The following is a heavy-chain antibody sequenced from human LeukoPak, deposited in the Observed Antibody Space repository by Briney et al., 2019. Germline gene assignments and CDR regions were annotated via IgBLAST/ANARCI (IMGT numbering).Heavy chain of an antibody. CDR3: VRGGLYHYSGTSGDY. J-gene: IGHJ4*02. D-gene: IGHD1-26*01. Sequence: GGSLRLSCAASGFTFSTYWMTWVRQAPGKGLEGGANSNQGGSESYYVDSVKGRFTISRDNAESSLYLQLSSLGAEDTAVYYCVRGGLYHYSGTSGDYWGQGTLVTVSS. CDR1: GFTFSTYW. V-gene: IGHV3-7*01. CDR2: SNQGGSES.